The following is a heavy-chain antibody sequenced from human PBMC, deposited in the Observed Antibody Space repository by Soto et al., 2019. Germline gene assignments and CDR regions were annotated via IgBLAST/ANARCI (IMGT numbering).Heavy chain of an antibody. CDR2: IYPGDSET. Sequence: EVQLVQSGAEVKKPGDSLKISCKGSGYSFTSYWIVWVRQMPGKGLEWMGIIYPGDSETRYSPSLQGQVTMSADKSTSTAYLQWSSLKASDTAMYYCAIRSYCDGDCTRRPYDYYGMDVWGQGTTVTVSS. CDR3: AIRSYCDGDCTRRPYDYYGMDV. CDR1: GYSFTSYW. J-gene: IGHJ6*02. D-gene: IGHD2-21*02. V-gene: IGHV5-51*01.